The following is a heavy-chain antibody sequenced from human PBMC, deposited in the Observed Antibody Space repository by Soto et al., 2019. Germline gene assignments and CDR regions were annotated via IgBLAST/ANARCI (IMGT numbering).Heavy chain of an antibody. Sequence: ASVKVSCKASGGTFSSYTISWVRQAPGQGLEWMGRIIPILGIANYAQKFQGRVTITADKSTSKAYMELGSLRSEDTAVYYWARDATYYDFWGGSQLGPINYYYYYMDVWGKGTTVTVSS. CDR3: ARDATYYDFWGGSQLGPINYYYYYMDV. CDR2: IIPILGIA. CDR1: GGTFSSYT. J-gene: IGHJ6*03. D-gene: IGHD3-3*01. V-gene: IGHV1-69*04.